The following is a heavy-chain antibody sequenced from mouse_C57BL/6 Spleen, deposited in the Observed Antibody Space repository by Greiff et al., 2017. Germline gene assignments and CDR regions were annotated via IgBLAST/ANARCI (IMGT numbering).Heavy chain of an antibody. Sequence: QVQLQQPGAELVKPGASVKLSCKASGYTFTSYWMHWVKQRPGQGLEWIGMIHPNSGSTNYNAKFKSKATLTVDKSSSTAYMQLSSLTSEDSAVYYCARSNGNYPDYWGQGTTLTVAS. D-gene: IGHD2-1*01. CDR3: ARSNGNYPDY. V-gene: IGHV1-64*01. CDR1: GYTFTSYW. J-gene: IGHJ2*01. CDR2: IHPNSGST.